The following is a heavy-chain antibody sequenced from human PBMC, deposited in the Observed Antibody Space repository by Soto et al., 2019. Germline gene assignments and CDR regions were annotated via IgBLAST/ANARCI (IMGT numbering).Heavy chain of an antibody. CDR1: GDSITTYDYY. D-gene: IGHD3-10*01. V-gene: IGHV4-30-4*01. CDR3: ARGIGVFDS. J-gene: IGHJ4*02. Sequence: SETLSLPCTVSGDSITTYDYYWSWFRQPPGKGLQWIGYIYYSGTTYYNPSLKSRVSLSMDTSKNQFSLRLSSVTAADTAVYYCARGIGVFDSWGQGTLVTVS. CDR2: IYYSGTT.